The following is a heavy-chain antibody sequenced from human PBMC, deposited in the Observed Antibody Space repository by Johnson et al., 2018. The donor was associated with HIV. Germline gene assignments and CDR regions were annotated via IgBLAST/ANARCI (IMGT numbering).Heavy chain of an antibody. V-gene: IGHV3-30*18. CDR3: AKPLWGWQQLDPGAFDI. CDR1: GFTFSYYA. D-gene: IGHD6-13*01. CDR2: ISHDGSNR. J-gene: IGHJ3*02. Sequence: QVQLVESGGGLVKPGGSLRLSCAASGFTFSYYAMHWVRQAPGKGLEWMAVISHDGSNRYYADSVKGRFTISRDNAKNSLYLQMNSLRAEDTALYYCAKPLWGWQQLDPGAFDIWGQGTLVTVSS.